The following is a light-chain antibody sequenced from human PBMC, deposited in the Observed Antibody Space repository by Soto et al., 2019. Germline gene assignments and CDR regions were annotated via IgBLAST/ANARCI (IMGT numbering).Light chain of an antibody. CDR1: QSVSNNY. V-gene: IGKV3-20*01. CDR2: GAS. J-gene: IGKJ1*01. Sequence: EIVLTQSPGTLSLSPGERATLSCRASQSVSNNYLAWYQQKPGQAPRLLIYGASSRATGIPDRFSGSGSGAEVTLTISRLEPEDFAVFYCQQYGGSPRTFGQGTRVEIE. CDR3: QQYGGSPRT.